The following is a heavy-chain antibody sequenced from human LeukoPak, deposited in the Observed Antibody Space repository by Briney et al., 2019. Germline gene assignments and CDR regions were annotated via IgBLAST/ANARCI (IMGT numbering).Heavy chain of an antibody. V-gene: IGHV3-21*01. CDR3: ARDGPLYYDFWSGLHDAFDI. CDR2: ISSSSSYI. D-gene: IGHD3-3*01. Sequence: GGSLRLSCAASGFTFSSHSMNWVRQAPGKGLEWVSSISSSSSYICYADSVKGRFTISRDNAKNSLYLQMNSLRAEDTAVYYCARDGPLYYDFWSGLHDAFDIWGQGTMVTVSS. J-gene: IGHJ3*02. CDR1: GFTFSSHS.